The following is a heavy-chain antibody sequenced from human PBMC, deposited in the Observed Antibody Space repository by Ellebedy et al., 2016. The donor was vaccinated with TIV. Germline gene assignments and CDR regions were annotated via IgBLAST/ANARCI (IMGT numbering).Heavy chain of an antibody. D-gene: IGHD4-17*01. CDR3: ARRASYGDYAVQVNPWFDP. Sequence: PGGSLRLSCAASGFNFRSYWMTWDRQAPGKGLEWVAKIRQEGDEIYYVESVKGRFTISRDNAKSSLFLQMNSLRVEDTAVYYCARRASYGDYAVQVNPWFDPWGQGTLVTVSS. V-gene: IGHV3-7*01. CDR2: IRQEGDEI. CDR1: GFNFRSYW. J-gene: IGHJ5*02.